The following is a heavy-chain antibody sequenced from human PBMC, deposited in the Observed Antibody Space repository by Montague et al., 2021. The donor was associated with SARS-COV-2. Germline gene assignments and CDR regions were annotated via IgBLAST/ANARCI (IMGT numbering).Heavy chain of an antibody. CDR2: INHSGST. Sequence: SETLSLTCAVSGRSFSGYSWSWIRQPPGPGLELIGEINHSGSTNYNPSXXILVTISVDTSKNQFSPKLSSATAADTAVYYCTREGYQVLWSDYYYYGMDVWGRGTMVTVSS. D-gene: IGHD2-2*01. CDR3: TREGYQVLWSDYYYYGMDV. V-gene: IGHV4-34*01. J-gene: IGHJ6*02. CDR1: GRSFSGYS.